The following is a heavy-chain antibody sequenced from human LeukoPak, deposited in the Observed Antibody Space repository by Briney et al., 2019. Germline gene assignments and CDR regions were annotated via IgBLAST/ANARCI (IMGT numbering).Heavy chain of an antibody. CDR2: INDDGGDT. D-gene: IGHD5-18*01. CDR1: GFTFSSYR. CDR3: TTDSGYTSPL. V-gene: IGHV3-74*01. Sequence: PGGSLRLSCAASGFTFSSYRMRWVRQAPGKGPVWVSRINDDGGDTTYADSVKGRFTISRDNAKNTLYLQMNSVRAEDTAVYYCTTDSGYTSPLWGQGTLVTVSS. J-gene: IGHJ4*02.